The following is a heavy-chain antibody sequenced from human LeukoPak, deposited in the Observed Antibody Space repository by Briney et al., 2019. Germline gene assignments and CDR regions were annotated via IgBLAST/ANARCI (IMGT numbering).Heavy chain of an antibody. V-gene: IGHV3-23*01. CDR1: GFTFSSYG. D-gene: IGHD3-10*01. J-gene: IGHJ4*02. CDR3: ARGPYGSGSYYLGDY. CDR2: ISGSGGST. Sequence: GGSLRLSCAASGFTFSSYGMSWVRQAPGKGLEWVSAISGSGGSTYYADSVKGRFTISRDNSKNSLYLQMNSLRAEDTAVYYCARGPYGSGSYYLGDYWGQGTLVTVSS.